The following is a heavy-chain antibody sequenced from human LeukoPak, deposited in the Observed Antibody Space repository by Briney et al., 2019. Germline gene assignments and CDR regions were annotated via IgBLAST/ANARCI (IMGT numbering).Heavy chain of an antibody. V-gene: IGHV3-33*03. Sequence: AGGSLRLSCAASGFTFSTYGMNWVRQAPGKGLEWVAIIWYDGNNKYYADSEKGRFTISRDNSKTTLYLQMNSLRADDTAVYYCAKSYDNHNWYFHLWGRGTLVTVSS. D-gene: IGHD3-10*01. CDR1: GFTFSTYG. CDR2: IWYDGNNK. CDR3: AKSYDNHNWYFHL. J-gene: IGHJ2*01.